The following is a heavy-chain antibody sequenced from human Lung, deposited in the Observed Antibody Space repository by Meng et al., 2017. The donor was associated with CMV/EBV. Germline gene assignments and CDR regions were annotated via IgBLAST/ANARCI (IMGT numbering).Heavy chain of an antibody. J-gene: IGHJ4*02. CDR2: IDFDGSRT. V-gene: IGHV3-74*01. CDR1: GFSFSTYW. CDR3: AREKVRAYSVDH. Sequence: GGSLRLXCAASGFSFSTYWMQWVRRAPGKGLEWVSRIDFDGSRTTYADAVKGRFTISRDNAKNTLYLQMNSLRVEETAVYYCAREKVRAYSVDHWGQGTLVTSPQ. D-gene: IGHD1-26*01.